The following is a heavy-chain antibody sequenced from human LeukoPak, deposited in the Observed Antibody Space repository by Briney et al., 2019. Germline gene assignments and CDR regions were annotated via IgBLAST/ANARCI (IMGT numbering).Heavy chain of an antibody. CDR1: GDSISGSDDF. CDR2: IFRTGSA. CDR3: ARVGPGRRFDS. D-gene: IGHD1-26*01. Sequence: SETLSLTCTVSGDSISGSDDFWSWIRQPPGKGPEWVGYIFRTGSAYYSPSLKNRVILSVDRSKNQFFLKVNSVTVADTAVYYCARVGPGRRFDSWGPGTLVTVSS. J-gene: IGHJ4*02. V-gene: IGHV4-30-2*01.